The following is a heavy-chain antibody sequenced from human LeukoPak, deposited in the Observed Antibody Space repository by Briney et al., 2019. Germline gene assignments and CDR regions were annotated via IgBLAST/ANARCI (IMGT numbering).Heavy chain of an antibody. D-gene: IGHD4-17*01. J-gene: IGHJ4*02. CDR3: AKDASTVTLHADY. V-gene: IGHV3-30*18. CDR2: LSYDGRNR. Sequence: GRSLRLSCAASGFTFSSFGMHWVRQAPGKGLEWVAVLSYDGRNRYYADSVKGRFTISRDNSKNTLYLQMNSLRAEETAVYYCAKDASTVTLHADYWGQGTLVTVSS. CDR1: GFTFSSFG.